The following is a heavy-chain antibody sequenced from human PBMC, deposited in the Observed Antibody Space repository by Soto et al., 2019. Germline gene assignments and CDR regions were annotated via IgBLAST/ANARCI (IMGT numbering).Heavy chain of an antibody. CDR1: GFTFSDYY. CDR2: ISSSSTI. CDR3: ARDGGGDTAMAYYYYGMDV. D-gene: IGHD5-18*01. Sequence: PGGSLRLSCAASGFTFSDYYMNWVRQAPGKGLEWVSSISSSSTIYYADSVKGRFTISRDNAKNSLYLQMNSLRAEDTAVYYCARDGGGDTAMAYYYYGMDVWGQGTTVTVSS. J-gene: IGHJ6*02. V-gene: IGHV3-11*04.